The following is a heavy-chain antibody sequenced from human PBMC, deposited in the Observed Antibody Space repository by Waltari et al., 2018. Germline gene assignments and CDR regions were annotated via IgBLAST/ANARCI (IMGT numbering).Heavy chain of an antibody. CDR1: GYTLTELS. J-gene: IGHJ4*02. V-gene: IGHV1-24*01. D-gene: IGHD3-10*01. CDR3: ATARVRGY. CDR2: FDPEDERT. Sequence: QVQLVQSGAEVKKPGASVKVSCRVSGYTLTELSMHWVRQAPGKGLEWLGVFDPEDERTNYEQKLQGRVTITEDTSTDTAYMELSSLRSEDTAVYYCATARVRGYWGQGTLVTVCS.